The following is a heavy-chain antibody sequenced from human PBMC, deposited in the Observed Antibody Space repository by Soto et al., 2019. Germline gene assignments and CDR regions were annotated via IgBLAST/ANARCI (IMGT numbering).Heavy chain of an antibody. CDR2: IIPISGTS. CDR3: ARGGVDTITFDY. D-gene: IGHD4-4*01. CDR1: GGTLNNYL. Sequence: QVQLVQSGADVKKPGSSVKVSCKASGGTLNNYLITWVRQAPGQGLEWMGEIIPISGTSNFAQKFQGRVMITAVESTSTAYMELSSLRSEDTAVYYCARGGVDTITFDYWGPGTLVTVSS. V-gene: IGHV1-69*01. J-gene: IGHJ4*02.